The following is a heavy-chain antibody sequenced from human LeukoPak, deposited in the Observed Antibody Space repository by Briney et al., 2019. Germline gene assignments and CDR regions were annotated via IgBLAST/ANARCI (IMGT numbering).Heavy chain of an antibody. CDR3: ARDRTPHGGNSGTDY. J-gene: IGHJ4*02. Sequence: ASVKVSCTASGYTFTSYYMHWVRQAPGQGLEWMGIINSSGGSTSYAQKFQGRVTMTRDTSTSTVYMELSSLRSEDTAVYYCARDRTPHGGNSGTDYWGQGTLVTVSS. D-gene: IGHD4-23*01. CDR2: INSSGGST. V-gene: IGHV1-46*01. CDR1: GYTFTSYY.